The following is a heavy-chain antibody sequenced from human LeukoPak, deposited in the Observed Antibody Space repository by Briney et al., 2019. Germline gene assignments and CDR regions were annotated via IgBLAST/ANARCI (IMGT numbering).Heavy chain of an antibody. Sequence: ASVKVSCKASGYTFTSYGISWVRQAPGQGLEWMGWISAYNGNTNYSQKLQSRVTMTTDTSTSTAYMELRSLRSDDTAVYYCARDRDIFTVTKRNGAFDIWGEGTMVTVSS. J-gene: IGHJ3*02. V-gene: IGHV1-18*01. CDR1: GYTFTSYG. D-gene: IGHD4-17*01. CDR2: ISAYNGNT. CDR3: ARDRDIFTVTKRNGAFDI.